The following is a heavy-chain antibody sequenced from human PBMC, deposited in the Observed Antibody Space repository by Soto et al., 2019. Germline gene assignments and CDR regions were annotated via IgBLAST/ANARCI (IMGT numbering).Heavy chain of an antibody. CDR2: IWYDGSNK. CDR1: GFTFSSYG. CDR3: ARDYGDYTYDY. Sequence: GGSLRLSCAASGFTFSSYGMHWVRQAPGKGLEWVAVIWYDGSNKYYADSVKGRFTISRDNSKNTLYLQMNSLRAEDTAVYYCARDYGDYTYDYWGQGTLVTVSS. J-gene: IGHJ4*02. D-gene: IGHD4-17*01. V-gene: IGHV3-33*01.